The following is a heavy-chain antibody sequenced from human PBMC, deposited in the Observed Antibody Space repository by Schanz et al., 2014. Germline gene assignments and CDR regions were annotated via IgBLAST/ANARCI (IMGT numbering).Heavy chain of an antibody. V-gene: IGHV4-4*02. CDR3: AREPLSGYNWFDP. CDR1: GASISSSNW. Sequence: QVQLQESGPGLVKPSGTLSLTCAVSGASISSSNWWSWVRQPPGKGLEWIGEIYHSGNTNYNASLKSRVTISGDKPKNQFSLTLTSLTAADTAVYYCAREPLSGYNWFDPWGQGSLVTVSS. J-gene: IGHJ5*02. D-gene: IGHD6-25*01. CDR2: IYHSGNT.